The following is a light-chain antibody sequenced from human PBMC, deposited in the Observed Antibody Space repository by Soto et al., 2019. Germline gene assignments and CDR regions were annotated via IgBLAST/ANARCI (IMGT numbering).Light chain of an antibody. CDR1: SSDVGTYNY. J-gene: IGLJ1*01. V-gene: IGLV2-11*01. CDR2: DVT. Sequence: QSLLTQPRPVSESPGQSVTISCTGTSSDVGTYNYVSWYQQHPGKAPKLIIYDVTKWPSGVPDRFSGSKSGNTASLTISGLQAEDEADYYCCSYAGSYTHVFGTGTKVTVL. CDR3: CSYAGSYTHV.